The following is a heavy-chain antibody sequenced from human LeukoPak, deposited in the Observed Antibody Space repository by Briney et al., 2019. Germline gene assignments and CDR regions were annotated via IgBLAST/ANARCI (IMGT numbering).Heavy chain of an antibody. V-gene: IGHV1-69*06. Sequence: ASVKVSCKASGGTFSSYAISWVRQPPGQGLEWMGRIIPIFGTANYAQKFQGRVTTTADKSTSTAYMELSSLRSEDTAVYYCARDLTSKKYSSGWPFDYWGQGTLVTVSS. J-gene: IGHJ4*02. CDR3: ARDLTSKKYSSGWPFDY. D-gene: IGHD6-19*01. CDR1: GGTFSSYA. CDR2: IIPIFGTA.